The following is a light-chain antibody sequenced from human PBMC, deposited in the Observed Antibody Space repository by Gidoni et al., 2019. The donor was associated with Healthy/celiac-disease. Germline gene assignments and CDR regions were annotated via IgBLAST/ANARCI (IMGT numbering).Light chain of an antibody. CDR3: NARDSSGNHLVV. CDR2: GKN. Sequence: SSELTQDPAVSVALGQTVRITCQGDSLRSYYAIWYQQKPGQAPVLVIYGKNNRHSGIPDRFSGSSSGNTASLTITWAQAEDEADYYCNARDSSGNHLVVFGGGTKLTVL. CDR1: SLRSYY. V-gene: IGLV3-19*01. J-gene: IGLJ2*01.